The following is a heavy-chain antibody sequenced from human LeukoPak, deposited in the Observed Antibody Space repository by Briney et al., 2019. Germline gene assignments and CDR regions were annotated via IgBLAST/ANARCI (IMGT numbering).Heavy chain of an antibody. J-gene: IGHJ4*02. Sequence: SETLSLTCTVSGGSISSSSYYWGWIRQPPGKGLEWIGGIYYSGSTYYNPSLKSRVTISVDTSKNQFSLKLSSVTAADTAVYYCARDLVGSGSYGYWGQGTLVTVSS. CDR2: IYYSGST. V-gene: IGHV4-39*07. CDR1: GGSISSSSYY. CDR3: ARDLVGSGSYGY. D-gene: IGHD3-10*01.